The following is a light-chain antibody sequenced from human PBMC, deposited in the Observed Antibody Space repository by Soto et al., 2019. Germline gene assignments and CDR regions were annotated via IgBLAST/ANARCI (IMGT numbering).Light chain of an antibody. V-gene: IGLV2-14*01. CDR3: SSYTSSSTLV. CDR1: SSDVGGYDY. CDR2: EVS. Sequence: QSALTQPASVSGSPGQSITISCSGTSSDVGGYDYVSWYQQHPGKAPKFMISEVSNRPSGVSNRFSASKSGNTASLTISGLQPEDEADYYCSSYTSSSTLVFGTGTKVTVL. J-gene: IGLJ1*01.